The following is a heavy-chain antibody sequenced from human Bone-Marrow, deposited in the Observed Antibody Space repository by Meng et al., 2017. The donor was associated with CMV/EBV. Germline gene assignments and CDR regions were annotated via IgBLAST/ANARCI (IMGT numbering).Heavy chain of an antibody. CDR2: IKEDGSEK. J-gene: IGHJ6*02. CDR1: EFTFSSYW. D-gene: IGHD3-3*01. V-gene: IGHV3-7*01. CDR3: ARDPTDLWSGNYYGLDV. Sequence: LSLTCAASEFTFSSYWMHWVRQAPGKGLEWVASIKEDGSEKYYVDSVKGRFTISRDNAKNSLYLQMNSLRAGDTAVYYCARDPTDLWSGNYYGLDVWGQGTTVTVSS.